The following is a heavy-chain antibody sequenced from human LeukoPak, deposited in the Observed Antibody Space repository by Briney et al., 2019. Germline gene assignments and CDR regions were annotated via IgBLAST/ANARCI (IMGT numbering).Heavy chain of an antibody. CDR1: GFTFSDHW. Sequence: PGGSLRLSCAASGFTFSDHWMHWVRQAPGKGLVWVSRINSDGSSTSYADSVKGRFTISRDNAKNTLYLQMNSLRAEDTAVYYCARAKWERPIDYWGQGTLVTVSS. CDR2: INSDGSST. D-gene: IGHD1-1*01. V-gene: IGHV3-74*01. CDR3: ARAKWERPIDY. J-gene: IGHJ4*02.